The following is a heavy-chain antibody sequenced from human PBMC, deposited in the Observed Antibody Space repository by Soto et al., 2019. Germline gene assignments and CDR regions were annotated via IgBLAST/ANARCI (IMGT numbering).Heavy chain of an antibody. CDR3: TRLSMARYFYYGMDV. Sequence: GESLKISCKASGYSFTNYWITWVRQMPGKGLEWMGKIDPSDSQTNYSPSFQGHVTISADRSINTAYLQWNSLKASGNAMYYCTRLSMARYFYYGMDVWGQGTTVTVSS. D-gene: IGHD5-12*01. V-gene: IGHV5-10-1*01. CDR1: GYSFTNYW. J-gene: IGHJ6*02. CDR2: IDPSDSQT.